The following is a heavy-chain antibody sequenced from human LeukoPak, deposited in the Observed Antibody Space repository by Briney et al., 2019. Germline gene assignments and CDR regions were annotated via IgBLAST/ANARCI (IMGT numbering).Heavy chain of an antibody. CDR3: ARSTLGYSYGRFAP. Sequence: TSSETLSLTCAVYGWSFSGYYWSWIRQPPGKGLEWIGEINHSGSNNYNPSPKSRGTTSADTSNNQSSLKQSSVTAAETAVYYCARSTLGYSYGRFAPWGQGTLVTVSS. J-gene: IGHJ5*02. V-gene: IGHV4-34*01. D-gene: IGHD5-18*01. CDR2: INHSGSN. CDR1: GWSFSGYY.